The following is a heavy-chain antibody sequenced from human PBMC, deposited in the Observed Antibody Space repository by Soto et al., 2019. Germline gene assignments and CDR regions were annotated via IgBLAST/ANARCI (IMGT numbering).Heavy chain of an antibody. CDR1: GFTFDDYA. D-gene: IGHD6-19*01. CDR3: AKVAYIAVAGTGGYFAL. V-gene: IGHV3-9*01. CDR2: ISWNSGSI. Sequence: EVQLVESGGGLVQPGRSLRLSCAASGFTFDDYAMHWVRQAPGKGLEWVSGISWNSGSIGYADSVKGRFTISRDNAKNSLYLQMNSLRAEDTALYYCAKVAYIAVAGTGGYFALWGRGTLVTVSS. J-gene: IGHJ2*01.